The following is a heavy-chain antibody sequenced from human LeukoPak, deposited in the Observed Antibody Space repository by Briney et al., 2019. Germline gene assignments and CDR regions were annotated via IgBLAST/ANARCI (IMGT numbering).Heavy chain of an antibody. V-gene: IGHV3-23*01. CDR1: GSTFSSYA. J-gene: IGHJ4*02. D-gene: IGHD4-17*01. CDR2: ISGSGGTT. CDR3: ATARTLRVTTSFDY. Sequence: GGSLRLSCEVAGSTFSSYAMNWVRQASGRGLEWVSGISGSGGTTYYADSVKGRFTISRDNSKNTLYLQMNSLRAEDTAVYYCATARTLRVTTSFDYWGQGALVTVSS.